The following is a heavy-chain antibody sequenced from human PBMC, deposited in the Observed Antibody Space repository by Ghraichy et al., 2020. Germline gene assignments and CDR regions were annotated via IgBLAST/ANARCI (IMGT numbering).Heavy chain of an antibody. D-gene: IGHD3-16*02. CDR3: AKERRLGELSHVFDH. J-gene: IGHJ4*02. CDR2: ISDSSRYI. V-gene: IGHV3-21*04. CDR1: GFSFSDYN. Sequence: GGSLRLSCAASGFSFSDYNMNWVRRAPGKGLEWVSSISDSSRYIEYADSVKGRFTISRDNAKNTLYLQMNSLRAEDTAVYYCAKERRLGELSHVFDHWGPGTLVNVSS.